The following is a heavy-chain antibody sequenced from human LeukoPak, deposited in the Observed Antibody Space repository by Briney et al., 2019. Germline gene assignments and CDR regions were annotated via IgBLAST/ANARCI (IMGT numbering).Heavy chain of an antibody. CDR2: ISISSSYI. Sequence: GSLRLSCAASGFTFSSYSMIWVRQAPGKGLEWVSSISISSSYIFYADSVRGRFTISRDNAKNSLYLQMNSLRAEDTAVYYCARDKNWGSGAFDIWGQGTMVTVSS. D-gene: IGHD7-27*01. CDR3: ARDKNWGSGAFDI. V-gene: IGHV3-21*01. CDR1: GFTFSSYS. J-gene: IGHJ3*02.